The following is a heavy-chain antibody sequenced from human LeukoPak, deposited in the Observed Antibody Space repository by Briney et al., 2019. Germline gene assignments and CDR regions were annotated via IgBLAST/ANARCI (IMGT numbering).Heavy chain of an antibody. CDR2: IYHSGST. J-gene: IGHJ4*02. V-gene: IGHV4-30-2*01. CDR1: GGTISSGGYY. Sequence: SETLSLTCTVSGGTISSGGYYWSWIRQPPGKGLEWIGYIYHSGSTYYNPSLKSRVTISVDTSKNQFSLKLSSVTAADTAVYYCARVGYSYGYYFDYWGQGTLVTVSS. CDR3: ARVGYSYGYYFDY. D-gene: IGHD5-18*01.